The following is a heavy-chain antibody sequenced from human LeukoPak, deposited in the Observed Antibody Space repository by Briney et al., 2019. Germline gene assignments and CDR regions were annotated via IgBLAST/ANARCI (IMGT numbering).Heavy chain of an antibody. CDR2: VSSSSSTI. CDR3: AQSSSAYYYYMDV. D-gene: IGHD6-13*01. CDR1: GFTFSSYS. Sequence: PGGSLRLSCAASGFTFSSYSMNWVRQAPGKGLEWVSYVSSSSSTIYYADSVKGRFTISRDNAKNSLYLQMNSLRAEDTAVYYCAQSSSAYYYYMDVWGKGTTVTVSS. V-gene: IGHV3-48*01. J-gene: IGHJ6*03.